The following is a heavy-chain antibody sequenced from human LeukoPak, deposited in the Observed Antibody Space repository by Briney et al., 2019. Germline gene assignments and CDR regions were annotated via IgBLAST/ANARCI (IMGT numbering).Heavy chain of an antibody. Sequence: KPSETLSLTCTVSGGSISSSSYYWGWIRQPPGKGLEWIGSIYYSGSTYYNPSLKSRVTISVDTSKNQFSLKLSSVTAADTAVYYCARLPGIAVAGPYLDYWGQGALVTVSS. CDR3: ARLPGIAVAGPYLDY. CDR1: GGSISSSSYY. D-gene: IGHD6-19*01. J-gene: IGHJ4*02. CDR2: IYYSGST. V-gene: IGHV4-39*01.